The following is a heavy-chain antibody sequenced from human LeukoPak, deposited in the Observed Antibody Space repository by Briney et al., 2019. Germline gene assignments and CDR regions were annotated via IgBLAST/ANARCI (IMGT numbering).Heavy chain of an antibody. CDR2: IRSKANSYAT. CDR3: TTTLGYCSSTSCYRDY. D-gene: IGHD2-2*01. J-gene: IGHJ4*02. V-gene: IGHV3-73*01. CDR1: GFTFSGSA. Sequence: GGSLRLSCAASGFTFSGSAMHWVRQASGKGLEWVGRIRSKANSYATAYAASVKGRFTISRDDSKNTAYLQMNSLKTEDTAVYYCTTTLGYCSSTSCYRDYWGQGTLVTVSS.